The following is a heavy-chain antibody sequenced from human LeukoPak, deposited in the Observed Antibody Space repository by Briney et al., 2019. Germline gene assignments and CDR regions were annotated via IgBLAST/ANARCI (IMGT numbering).Heavy chain of an antibody. D-gene: IGHD1-1*01. CDR2: INPSGGST. J-gene: IGHJ4*02. CDR1: GYTFTSYY. Sequence: GASVKVSCKASGYTFTSYYMHWVRQAPGQGLEWMGIINPSGGSTSYAQKFQGRVTMTRDTSTSTVYMELSSLRSEDTAVYYCARDQKLALTGTLDLGYTGTTSAMRYWGQGTLVTVSS. V-gene: IGHV1-46*01. CDR3: ARDQKLALTGTLDLGYTGTTSAMRY.